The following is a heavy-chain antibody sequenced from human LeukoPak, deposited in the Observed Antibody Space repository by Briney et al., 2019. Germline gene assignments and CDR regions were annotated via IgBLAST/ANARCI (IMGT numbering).Heavy chain of an antibody. CDR1: GYTFTTYD. D-gene: IGHD4-17*01. J-gene: IGHJ3*02. CDR2: MNPVSGNT. V-gene: IGHV1-8*01. Sequence: ASVKVSCKASGYTFTTYDVNWVRQATGQGLEWLGWMNPVSGNTGYAQKFQGRVTMTRSTSISTAYMELSSLTSEDTAVYYCASSPCGDSEDVFHIWGQGTLVTVSS. CDR3: ASSPCGDSEDVFHI.